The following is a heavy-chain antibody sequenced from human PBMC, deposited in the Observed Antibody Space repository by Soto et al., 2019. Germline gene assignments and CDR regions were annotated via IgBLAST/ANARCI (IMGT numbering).Heavy chain of an antibody. CDR1: GFTFSSYW. D-gene: IGHD6-19*01. Sequence: GGSLRLSSAASGFTFSSYWMSWVRQAPGQGLEWVANIKQDGSEKYYVDSVKGRFTISRDNAKNSLYLQMNSLRAEDTAVYYCARNGVAVAGTGYYYYYGMDVWGQGTTVTVSS. V-gene: IGHV3-7*01. CDR2: IKQDGSEK. J-gene: IGHJ6*02. CDR3: ARNGVAVAGTGYYYYYGMDV.